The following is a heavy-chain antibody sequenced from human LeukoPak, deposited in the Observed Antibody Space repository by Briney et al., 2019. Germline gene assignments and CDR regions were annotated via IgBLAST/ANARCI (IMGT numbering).Heavy chain of an antibody. Sequence: ASVKVSCKASGDTFTSYGISWVRQAPGQGLEWMGWISAYNGNTNYAQKLQGRVTMTTDTSTSTAYMELRSLRSDDTAVYYCARAATTGYYYGSGSYLVYWGQGTLVTVSS. D-gene: IGHD3-10*01. V-gene: IGHV1-18*04. CDR3: ARAATTGYYYGSGSYLVY. CDR2: ISAYNGNT. J-gene: IGHJ4*02. CDR1: GDTFTSYG.